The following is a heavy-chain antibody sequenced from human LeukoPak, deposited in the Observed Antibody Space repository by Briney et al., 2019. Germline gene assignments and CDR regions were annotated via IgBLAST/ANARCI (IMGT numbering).Heavy chain of an antibody. CDR1: GYTFTSYG. D-gene: IGHD3-22*01. J-gene: IGHJ3*02. V-gene: IGHV1-18*01. Sequence: ASVKVSCTASGYTFTSYGISWVRQAPGQGLEWMGWISAYNGNTNYAQKLQGRVTMTTDTSTSTAYMELRSLRSDDTAVYYCARDGKTYYDSSGYPPLHDAFDIWGQGTMVTVSS. CDR3: ARDGKTYYDSSGYPPLHDAFDI. CDR2: ISAYNGNT.